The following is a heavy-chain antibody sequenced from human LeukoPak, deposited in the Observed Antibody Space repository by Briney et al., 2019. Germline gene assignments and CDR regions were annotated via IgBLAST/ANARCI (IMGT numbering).Heavy chain of an antibody. CDR3: AREPKQMAPSDY. CDR1: GYTFTSYY. V-gene: IGHV1-46*01. Sequence: ASVKVSCKASGYTFTSYYMHWVRQAPGQGLEWMGLINPTGGSTGYAQKLQGRVTMTTDTSTSTAYMELRSLRSDDTAVYYCAREPKQMAPSDYWGQGTLVTVSS. CDR2: INPTGGST. J-gene: IGHJ4*02. D-gene: IGHD5-24*01.